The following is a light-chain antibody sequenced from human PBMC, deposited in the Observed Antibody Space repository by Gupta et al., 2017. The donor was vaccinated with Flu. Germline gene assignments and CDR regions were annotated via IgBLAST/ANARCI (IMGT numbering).Light chain of an antibody. Sequence: DVVMTQSTLPLPVTLGQPASIPCMSSQSLVYSDRSTYLNWYQQKPGQSPRRLIYNVSTRDSGVPDRFSGRGSGTDFTLIISRVEAEDVGVYYCMQGSHWPPTFGPGTKVDIK. J-gene: IGKJ3*01. CDR1: QSLVYSDRSTY. CDR2: NVS. V-gene: IGKV2-30*01. CDR3: MQGSHWPPT.